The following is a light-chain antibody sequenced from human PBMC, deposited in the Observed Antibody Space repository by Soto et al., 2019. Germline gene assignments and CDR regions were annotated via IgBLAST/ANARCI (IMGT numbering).Light chain of an antibody. CDR3: QHYYPVPPT. Sequence: DIVMTQSPDSLTVSLGERATINCKSSQSLLSSSDNRNYLAWYQHKPGQSPKMLIYWAPTRYSGVPDRFSGSGSGKDFSLTISSLQAEDVAVYYCQHYYPVPPTFGQGTKVEIK. J-gene: IGKJ1*01. V-gene: IGKV4-1*01. CDR2: WAP. CDR1: QSLLSSSDNRNY.